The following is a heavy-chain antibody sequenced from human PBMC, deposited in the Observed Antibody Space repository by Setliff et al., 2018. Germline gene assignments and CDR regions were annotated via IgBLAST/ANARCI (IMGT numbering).Heavy chain of an antibody. D-gene: IGHD4-4*01. V-gene: IGHV4-39*01. CDR2: IYNSGTT. CDR1: GDSISNTGYY. Sequence: SETLSLTCIVAGDSISNTGYYWGWIRQPPGKGLEWIGRIYNSGTTNYNPSLKSRVTIXXXTSXNSXXXXXXSXXAAXTAVYYCAGRDYSGGDSWGHGTLVTVSS. CDR3: AGRDYSGGDS. J-gene: IGHJ5*01.